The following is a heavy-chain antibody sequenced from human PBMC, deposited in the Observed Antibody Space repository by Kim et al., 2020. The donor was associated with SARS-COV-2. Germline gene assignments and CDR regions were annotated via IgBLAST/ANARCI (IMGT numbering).Heavy chain of an antibody. J-gene: IGHJ4*02. CDR3: ARDYGGSRGFDY. D-gene: IGHD4-17*01. CDR2: ISSSSSYI. V-gene: IGHV3-21*01. Sequence: GGSLRLSCAASGFTFSSYSMNWVRQAPGKGLEWVSSISSSSSYIYYADSVKGRFTISRDNAKNSLYLQMNSLRAEDTAVYYCARDYGGSRGFDYWGQGTLVTVSS. CDR1: GFTFSSYS.